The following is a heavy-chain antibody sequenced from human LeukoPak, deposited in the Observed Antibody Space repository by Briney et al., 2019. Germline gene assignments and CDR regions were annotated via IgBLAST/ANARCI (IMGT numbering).Heavy chain of an antibody. D-gene: IGHD3-9*01. CDR2: ISAYNGNT. CDR3: KRETAYEILTGYHKNYFDY. CDR1: GYTFTSYG. J-gene: IGHJ4*02. Sequence: ASVKVSCKASGYTFTSYGISWMRQAPGQGLESMGWISAYNGNTNYAQKLQGRVTMTTDTSTSTAYMELRSLRSDDTAVYYFKRETAYEILTGYHKNYFDYWGQGTLVTVSS. V-gene: IGHV1-18*01.